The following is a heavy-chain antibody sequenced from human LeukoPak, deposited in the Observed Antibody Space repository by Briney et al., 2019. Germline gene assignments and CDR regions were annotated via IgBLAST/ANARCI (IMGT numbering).Heavy chain of an antibody. CDR3: ARLINKPIAATGTGPFDH. CDR1: GGSISSGGYY. CDR2: IYYSGST. J-gene: IGHJ4*02. D-gene: IGHD6-13*01. V-gene: IGHV4-31*03. Sequence: SETLSLTCTVSGGSISSGGYYWSWIRQHPGKGLEWIGYIYYSGSTYYNPSLKSRVTISVDTSKNQFSLRLKSVTAADTAVYYCARLINKPIAATGTGPFDHWGQGTLVTVSS.